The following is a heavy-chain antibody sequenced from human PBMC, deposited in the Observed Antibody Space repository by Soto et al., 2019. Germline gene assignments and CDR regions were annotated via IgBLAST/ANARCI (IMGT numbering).Heavy chain of an antibody. CDR3: ARGCFGVNSGYDWGGHYYYYGMDV. D-gene: IGHD5-12*01. J-gene: IGHJ6*02. V-gene: IGHV4-34*01. CDR2: INHSGST. Sequence: PSETLSLTCAVYGGSFSGYYWSWIRQPPGKGLEWIGEINHSGSTNYNPSLESRVTISVDTSKNQFSLKLSSVTAADTAVYYCARGCFGVNSGYDWGGHYYYYGMDVWGQGTTVTVSS. CDR1: GGSFSGYY.